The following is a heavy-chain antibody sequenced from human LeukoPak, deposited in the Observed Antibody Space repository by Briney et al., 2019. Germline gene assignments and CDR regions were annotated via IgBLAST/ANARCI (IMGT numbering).Heavy chain of an antibody. V-gene: IGHV3-33*01. CDR2: IWYDGSNK. D-gene: IGHD5-18*01. J-gene: IGHJ4*02. CDR3: ARDNQQLWLDH. CDR1: GFTFSSYG. Sequence: GGSLRLSCAASGFTFSSYGMHWVRQAPGKGLEWVAVIWYDGSNKYYADSVKGRFTISRDNSKNTLYLQMNSLRAEDTAVYYCARDNQQLWLDHWGQGTLVTVSS.